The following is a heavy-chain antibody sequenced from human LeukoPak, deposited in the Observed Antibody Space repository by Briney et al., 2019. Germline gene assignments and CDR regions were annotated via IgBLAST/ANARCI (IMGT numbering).Heavy chain of an antibody. CDR3: ARIPWRDAYYDFWSGYTYYGMDV. V-gene: IGHV4-59*01. D-gene: IGHD3-3*01. CDR2: IYYSGST. CDR1: GGSISSYY. J-gene: IGHJ6*02. Sequence: SETLSLTCTASGGSISSYYWSWIRQPPGKGLEWIGYIYYSGSTNYNPSLKSRVTISVDTSKNQFSLKLSSVTAADTAVYYCARIPWRDAYYDFWSGYTYYGMDVWGQGTTVTVSS.